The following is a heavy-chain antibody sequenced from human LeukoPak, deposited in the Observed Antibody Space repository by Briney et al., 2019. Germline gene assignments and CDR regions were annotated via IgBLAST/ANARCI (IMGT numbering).Heavy chain of an antibody. J-gene: IGHJ4*02. CDR2: IKHDGSEK. V-gene: IGHV3-7*01. CDR1: GLIFTNYF. Sequence: GGSLRLSCAASGLIFTNYFMSWVRQAPGKGLEWVASIKHDGSEKYYVDSVRGRFTISRDNTKNSLYLQMSSLRAEDTAVYYCATDRGWRTSGYYLYYFEYWRQGTLVTFSS. D-gene: IGHD3-3*01. CDR3: ATDRGWRTSGYYLYYFEY.